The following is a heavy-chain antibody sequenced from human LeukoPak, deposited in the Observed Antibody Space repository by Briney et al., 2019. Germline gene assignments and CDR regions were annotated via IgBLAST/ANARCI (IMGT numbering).Heavy chain of an antibody. CDR3: ARDSMVRGARKLDY. CDR2: ISAYNGNT. J-gene: IGHJ4*02. Sequence: GASVKVSCKASGGTFSSYAISWVRQAPGQGLEWMGWISAYNGNTNYAQKLQGRVTMTTDTSTSTAYMELRSLRSDDTAVYYCARDSMVRGARKLDYWGQGTLVTVSS. D-gene: IGHD3-10*01. CDR1: GGTFSSYA. V-gene: IGHV1-18*01.